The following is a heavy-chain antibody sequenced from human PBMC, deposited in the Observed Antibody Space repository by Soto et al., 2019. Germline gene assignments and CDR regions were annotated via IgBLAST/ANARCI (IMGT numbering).Heavy chain of an antibody. Sequence: QLQLQESGPGLVKPSETLSLTCTVSGGSISSSSYYWGWIRQPPGKGLEWIGSIYYSGSTYYNPSLKTRVTISVDPSQSQFPLKLSSVTAADTAVYYCASPVTHYDSSGIDAFDIWGQGTMVTVSS. CDR3: ASPVTHYDSSGIDAFDI. J-gene: IGHJ3*02. V-gene: IGHV4-39*01. CDR2: IYYSGST. CDR1: GGSISSSSYY. D-gene: IGHD3-22*01.